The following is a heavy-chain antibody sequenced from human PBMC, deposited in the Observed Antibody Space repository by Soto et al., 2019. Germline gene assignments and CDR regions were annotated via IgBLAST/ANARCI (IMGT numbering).Heavy chain of an antibody. V-gene: IGHV3-23*01. D-gene: IGHD2-15*01. J-gene: IGHJ4*02. CDR1: GFTFSSDS. CDR2: ISGSGGST. Sequence: GGSLRLSCAASGFTFSSDSMSWFRQAPGEGLEWASAISGSGGSTYSADSVKGRFTISRDNSKNPLYLQMNSLRDEDTAVYYCAKGGRIVVVLAATNPLDYWGQGTLVTVSS. CDR3: AKGGRIVVVLAATNPLDY.